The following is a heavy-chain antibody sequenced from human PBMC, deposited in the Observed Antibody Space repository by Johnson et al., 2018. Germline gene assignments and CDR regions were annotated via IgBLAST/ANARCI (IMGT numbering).Heavy chain of an antibody. V-gene: IGHV3-33*01. Sequence: QVQLVQSGGGVVQPGRSLRLSCAASGFTFRSYGMHWVRQAPGKGLEWVAVIWYDGSNKYYADSVKGRFTISRDNFKNTLYLQMNSLRLGETTIYYCTREARGTTGAFDIWGQGTRVTVSS. D-gene: IGHD1-14*01. CDR3: TREARGTTGAFDI. J-gene: IGHJ3*02. CDR1: GFTFRSYG. CDR2: IWYDGSNK.